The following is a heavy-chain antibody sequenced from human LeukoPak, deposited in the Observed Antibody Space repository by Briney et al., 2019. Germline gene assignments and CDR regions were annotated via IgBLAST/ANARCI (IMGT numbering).Heavy chain of an antibody. D-gene: IGHD6-13*01. J-gene: IGHJ4*02. Sequence: GGSLRLSCPASGFTFSSYAMSWVRQAPGKGLEWVSAISGSGGSTYYADSVKGRFTISRDNAKNSLYVQMNSLRAEDTAVYYCARARASGYSSSRYYFDYWGQGTLVTVSS. CDR1: GFTFSSYA. CDR2: ISGSGGST. CDR3: ARARASGYSSSRYYFDY. V-gene: IGHV3-23*01.